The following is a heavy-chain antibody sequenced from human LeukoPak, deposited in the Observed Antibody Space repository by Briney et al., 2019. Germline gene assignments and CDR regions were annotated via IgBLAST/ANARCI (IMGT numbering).Heavy chain of an antibody. J-gene: IGHJ4*02. D-gene: IGHD6-19*01. Sequence: SGRSLRLSCAASGFTFDDYAMHWVRHAPGKGLEWVSGISWNSGSIGYADSVKGRFTNSRDNAKNSLYLQMNSLRAEDMALYYCAKDKVAVAGTGALDYWGQGTLVTVSS. CDR1: GFTFDDYA. CDR3: AKDKVAVAGTGALDY. CDR2: ISWNSGSI. V-gene: IGHV3-9*03.